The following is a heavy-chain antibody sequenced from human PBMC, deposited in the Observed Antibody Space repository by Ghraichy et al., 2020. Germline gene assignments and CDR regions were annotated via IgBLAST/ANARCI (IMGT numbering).Heavy chain of an antibody. CDR3: AREVFEGWYFDV. CDR2: INHSGST. Sequence: SETLSLTCAVYGGSFSGDFWSWIRQPPGKGLEWIGEINHSGSTNYNPSLKSRVTISIDTSKNQFFLKLSSVTAADSAVYFCAREVFEGWYFDVWGRDTLVTVSS. V-gene: IGHV4-34*01. J-gene: IGHJ2*01. CDR1: GGSFSGDF.